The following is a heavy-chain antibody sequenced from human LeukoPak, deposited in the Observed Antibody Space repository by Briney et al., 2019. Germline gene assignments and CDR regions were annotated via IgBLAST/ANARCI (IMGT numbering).Heavy chain of an antibody. CDR2: INPSGGST. D-gene: IGHD3-10*01. J-gene: IGHJ4*02. V-gene: IGHV1-46*01. Sequence: ASVKISCKASGYTCTSYYMHWVRQDPGQGLEWMGIINPSGGSTSYAQKFQGRVTMTRDTSTSTVYMELSSLRSEGTAVYYCARGITMVRGAPGYWGQGTLVTVSS. CDR1: GYTCTSYY. CDR3: ARGITMVRGAPGY.